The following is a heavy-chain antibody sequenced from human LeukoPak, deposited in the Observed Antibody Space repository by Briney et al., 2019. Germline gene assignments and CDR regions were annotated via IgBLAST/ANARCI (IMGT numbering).Heavy chain of an antibody. Sequence: ASVKVSCKASGYTFTSYDINWVRQATGQGLEWMGWMNPNSGNTGYAQKFQGRVTITRNTSISTAYMELSSLRSEDTAVYYCASSGQCTNGLCRDVGYMDVWGKGTTVTVSS. J-gene: IGHJ6*03. CDR1: GYTFTSYD. D-gene: IGHD2-8*01. CDR3: ASSGQCTNGLCRDVGYMDV. CDR2: MNPNSGNT. V-gene: IGHV1-8*03.